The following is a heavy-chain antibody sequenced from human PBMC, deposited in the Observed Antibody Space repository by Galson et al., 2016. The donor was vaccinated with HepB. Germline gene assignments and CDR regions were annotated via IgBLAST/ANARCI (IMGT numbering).Heavy chain of an antibody. V-gene: IGHV3-23*01. Sequence: SLRLSCAASGFGISSYAMRWVRQAPGKGLEWVSSINVNGETTYYADSVKGRFTISRDNSKNTLYLQMSSLRVEDAAIYFCAGGTAWHHFNFWGQGSLVIVSS. CDR1: GFGISSYA. J-gene: IGHJ4*02. CDR3: AGGTAWHHFNF. D-gene: IGHD1-26*01. CDR2: INVNGETT.